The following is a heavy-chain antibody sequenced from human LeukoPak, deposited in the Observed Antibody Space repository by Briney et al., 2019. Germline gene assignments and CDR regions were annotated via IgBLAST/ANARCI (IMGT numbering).Heavy chain of an antibody. J-gene: IGHJ4*02. CDR1: GFSFGSHG. D-gene: IGHD6-13*01. Sequence: GRSLRLSCTAFGFSFGSHGMHWVRQAPGKGLEWVAIIWHDGSNKYYADSVKGRFTISRDNSKNTLYLQMNSLRADDTALYYASGHGSSSYWGQGTLVTVSS. CDR3: SGHGSSSY. V-gene: IGHV3-33*01. CDR2: IWHDGSNK.